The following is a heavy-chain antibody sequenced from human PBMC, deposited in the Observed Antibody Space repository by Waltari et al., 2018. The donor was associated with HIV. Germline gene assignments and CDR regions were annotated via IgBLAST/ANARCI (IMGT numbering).Heavy chain of an antibody. D-gene: IGHD5-12*01. Sequence: EVQLVESGGGLVQPGGSLRLSCAASGLTFSSYSMNWVRQPPGKGLELLSYITSTSSSIFYADSVKGRFTISRDNAKNSLYLQMNSLRDEDTAVYYCARDRPLSGYDCDHWGQGTLVTVSS. CDR1: GLTFSSYS. J-gene: IGHJ5*02. V-gene: IGHV3-48*02. CDR2: ITSTSSSI. CDR3: ARDRPLSGYDCDH.